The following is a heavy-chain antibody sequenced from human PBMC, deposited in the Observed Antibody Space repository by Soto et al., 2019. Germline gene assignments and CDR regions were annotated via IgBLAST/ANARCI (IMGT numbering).Heavy chain of an antibody. V-gene: IGHV4-59*01. J-gene: IGHJ5*02. CDR2: IYYSGST. CDR1: GGSISSYY. Sequence: QVQLQESGPGLVKPSETLSLTCTVSGGSISSYYWSWIRQPPGKGLEWIGYIYYSGSTNYNPSLKSRVTISVDTSKNQFSLKLSSVTAADTAVYYCARVMTTVVRAYNRFDPWGQGTLVTVSS. CDR3: ARVMTTVVRAYNRFDP. D-gene: IGHD4-17*01.